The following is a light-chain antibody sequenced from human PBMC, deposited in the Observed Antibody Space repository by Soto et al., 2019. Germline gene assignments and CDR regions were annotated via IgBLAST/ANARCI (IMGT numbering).Light chain of an antibody. J-gene: IGKJ3*01. Sequence: EIVMTQSPATLSVSPGERATLSCRASQSVSSNLAWYQQKPGQAPRLLIYGASTRATGIPARFSGSGSGTEFTLTISSLQSEDFATYYCQNCKSAVFTFGPGTKVDIK. V-gene: IGKV3-15*01. CDR2: GAS. CDR3: QNCKSAVFT. CDR1: QSVSSN.